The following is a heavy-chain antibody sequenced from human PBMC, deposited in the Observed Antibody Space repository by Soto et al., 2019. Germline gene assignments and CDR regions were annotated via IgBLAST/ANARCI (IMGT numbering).Heavy chain of an antibody. Sequence: QVQLQQWGAGLLKPSETLSLTCAVNGGSFTGYYGCWIRQSPGKGLEWIGEVSHRGSTNYNPSLKSRVTISIDPSKNQFFLQLNSVTAADTGMYYCARNGGSTWYYFDSWGQGTVVTVSS. CDR1: GGSFTGYY. CDR3: ARNGGSTWYYFDS. CDR2: VSHRGST. V-gene: IGHV4-34*01. D-gene: IGHD6-13*01. J-gene: IGHJ4*02.